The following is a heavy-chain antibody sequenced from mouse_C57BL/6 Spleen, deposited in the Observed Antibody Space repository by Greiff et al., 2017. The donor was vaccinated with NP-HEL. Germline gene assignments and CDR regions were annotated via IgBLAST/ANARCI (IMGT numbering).Heavy chain of an antibody. J-gene: IGHJ4*01. Sequence: EVQLVESGPGLVKPSQSLSLTCSVTGYSITSGYYWTWIRQFPGNKLEWMGYISYDGSNNYNPSLKNRISITRDTSKNQFFLKLNSVTTEDTATYYCARGADYYGMGYAMDYWGQGTSVTVSS. CDR3: ARGADYYGMGYAMDY. V-gene: IGHV3-6*01. CDR1: GYSITSGYY. D-gene: IGHD1-1*01. CDR2: ISYDGSN.